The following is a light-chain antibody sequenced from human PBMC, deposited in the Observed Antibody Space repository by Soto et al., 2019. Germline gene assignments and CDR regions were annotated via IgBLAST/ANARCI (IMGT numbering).Light chain of an antibody. CDR2: EVS. J-gene: IGLJ2*01. V-gene: IGLV2-14*01. Sequence: QSALTQPASVSGSPGQSITISCTGTSSDIGGYNYVSWYQQHPGKAPKLMTYEVSNRPSGVSNRFSGSKSGNTASLTISGLQAEDEADYYCSSFRSTTTLFGGGTKVTVL. CDR1: SSDIGGYNY. CDR3: SSFRSTTTL.